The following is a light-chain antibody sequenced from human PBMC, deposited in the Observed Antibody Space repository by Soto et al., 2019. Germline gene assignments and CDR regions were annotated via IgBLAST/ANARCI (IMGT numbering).Light chain of an antibody. CDR3: AAWDDALGGLVV. J-gene: IGLJ2*01. Sequence: QLVLTQPPSASGTPGQRVTISCSGSTSNIGINTVSWYQQLPGTAPKLLIYSNTQRPSGVPDRFSGSKSGTSASLAISGLRSEDEADYYCAAWDDALGGLVVFGGGTKLTVL. V-gene: IGLV1-44*01. CDR1: TSNIGINT. CDR2: SNT.